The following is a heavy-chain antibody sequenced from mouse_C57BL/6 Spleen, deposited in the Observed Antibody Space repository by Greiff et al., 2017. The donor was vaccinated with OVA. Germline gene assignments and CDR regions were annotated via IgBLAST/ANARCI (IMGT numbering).Heavy chain of an antibody. V-gene: IGHV2-5*01. CDR2: IWRGGST. CDR1: GFSLTSYG. CDR3: AKNWGLGRFGFDY. Sequence: VKVVESGPGLVQPSQSLSITCTVSGFSLTSYGVHWVRQSPGKGLEWLGVIWRGGSTDYNAAFMSRLSITKDNSKSQVFFKMNSLQADDTAIYYWAKNWGLGRFGFDYWGQGTTLTVSS. D-gene: IGHD4-1*01. J-gene: IGHJ2*01.